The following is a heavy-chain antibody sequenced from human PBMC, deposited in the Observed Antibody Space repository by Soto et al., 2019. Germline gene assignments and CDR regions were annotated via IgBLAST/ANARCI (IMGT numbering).Heavy chain of an antibody. CDR1: GFTFTSSA. CDR2: IVVGSGNT. D-gene: IGHD2-2*01. J-gene: IGHJ6*02. CDR3: AATEEEVPADSHYYYYYGMDV. V-gene: IGHV1-58*01. Sequence: QMQLVQSGPEVKKPGTSVKVSCKASGFTFTSSAVQWVRQARGQRLEWIGWIVVGSGNTNYAQKFQERVTITRDMYTSTAYMELSSLRSEDTAVYYCAATEEEVPADSHYYYYYGMDVWGQGTTVTVSS.